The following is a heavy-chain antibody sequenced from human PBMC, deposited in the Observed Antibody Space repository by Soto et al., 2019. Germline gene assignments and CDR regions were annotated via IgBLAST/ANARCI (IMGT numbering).Heavy chain of an antibody. D-gene: IGHD4-17*01. J-gene: IGHJ4*02. CDR2: IYSGGST. Sequence: EVQLVESGGGLVQPGGSLRLSCAASGFTVSSNYMSWVRQAPGKGLEWVSVIYSGGSTYYADSVKGRFTISRHNSKNTVYILMISLRAEDTAVYYCARDFRPPYGVRYFDYCGQGTLVTVSS. CDR3: ARDFRPPYGVRYFDY. CDR1: GFTVSSNY. V-gene: IGHV3-53*04.